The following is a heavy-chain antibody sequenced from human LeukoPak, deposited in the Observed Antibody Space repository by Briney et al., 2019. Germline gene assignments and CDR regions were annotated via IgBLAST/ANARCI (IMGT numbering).Heavy chain of an antibody. CDR2: INSDGSSR. Sequence: GGSLRPSCAASGFTFSRYWMHWVRPAPGKGLVWVSRINSDGSSRSYADSVKGRFTISRDNSKNTLYLQMNSLRAEDTAVYYCAKPGSSGWFFDYWGQGTLVTVSS. J-gene: IGHJ4*02. D-gene: IGHD6-19*01. CDR1: GFTFSRYW. V-gene: IGHV3-74*01. CDR3: AKPGSSGWFFDY.